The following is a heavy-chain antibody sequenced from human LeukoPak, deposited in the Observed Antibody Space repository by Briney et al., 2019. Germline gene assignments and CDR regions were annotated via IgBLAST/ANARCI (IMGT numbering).Heavy chain of an antibody. J-gene: IGHJ3*02. CDR2: FRGICSYI. D-gene: IGHD3-22*01. V-gene: IGHV3-21*01. CDR1: GFTSSSYI. Sequence: GGSLSLSCAASGFTSSSYIMSWVRQARGEGVWLVSSFRGICSYIYYADSVKGRFTISRDNSKNTVYLQMNSLRAEETAVYYCAKDQLRITMIGYAFDIWGQGTMVTVSS. CDR3: AKDQLRITMIGYAFDI.